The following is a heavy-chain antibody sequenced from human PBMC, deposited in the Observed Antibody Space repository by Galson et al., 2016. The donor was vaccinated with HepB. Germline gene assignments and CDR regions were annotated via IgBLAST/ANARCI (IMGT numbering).Heavy chain of an antibody. Sequence: SVKVSCKASGYSFTTYFLHWVRQAPGQGLEWMAMINLSADSATYAPKFQGRVTVTRDTSTSTAYMELTILTSEDTAVYYCARALTPRTYYDSSGSYCLAYWGQGSLGTVSS. CDR1: GYSFTTYF. J-gene: IGHJ4*02. D-gene: IGHD3-22*01. CDR2: INLSADSA. CDR3: ARALTPRTYYDSSGSYCLAY. V-gene: IGHV1-46*03.